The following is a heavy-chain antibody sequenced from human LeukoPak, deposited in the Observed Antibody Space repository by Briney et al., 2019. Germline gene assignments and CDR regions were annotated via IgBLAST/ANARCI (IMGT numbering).Heavy chain of an antibody. Sequence: GGSLRLSCAASGFTFSSYGMHWVRQAPGKGLEWVAFIRYDGSNKYYADSVKGRFTISRDNSKNTLYLQMNSLRAEDTAVYYCAKGGFGDRNRYYFDYWGQGTLVTVSS. CDR1: GFTFSSYG. D-gene: IGHD3-10*01. CDR2: IRYDGSNK. J-gene: IGHJ4*02. CDR3: AKGGFGDRNRYYFDY. V-gene: IGHV3-30*02.